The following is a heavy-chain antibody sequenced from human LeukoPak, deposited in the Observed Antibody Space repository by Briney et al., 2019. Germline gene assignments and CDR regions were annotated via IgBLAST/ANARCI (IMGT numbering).Heavy chain of an antibody. CDR3: ARDGLRGIAFDI. CDR1: GFTFDDYG. D-gene: IGHD4-17*01. J-gene: IGHJ3*02. CDR2: ISSGSSSI. V-gene: IGHV3-48*02. Sequence: PGGSLRLSCAASGFTFDDYGMSWVRQAPGKGPEWVSYISSGSSSIYYADSVKGRFTISRDNAKNSLYLQINSLRDEDTAVYYCARDGLRGIAFDIWGQGTMVTVSS.